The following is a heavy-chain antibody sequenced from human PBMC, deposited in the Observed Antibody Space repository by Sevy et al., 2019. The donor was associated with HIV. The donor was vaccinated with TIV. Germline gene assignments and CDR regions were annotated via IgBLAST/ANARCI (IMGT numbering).Heavy chain of an antibody. Sequence: SETLSLTCTVSGDSIIDYYWSWIRQPPGKGLEWIGYIHNRGRYNYNPALKSRVTISGGVSKNQFSLKLDSVTAADTVGYYCARDTSGYSSGWYPYYHYYGIDVWGQGTTVTVSS. J-gene: IGHJ6*02. D-gene: IGHD6-19*01. CDR1: GDSIIDYY. V-gene: IGHV4-59*01. CDR3: ARDTSGYSSGWYPYYHYYGIDV. CDR2: IHNRGRY.